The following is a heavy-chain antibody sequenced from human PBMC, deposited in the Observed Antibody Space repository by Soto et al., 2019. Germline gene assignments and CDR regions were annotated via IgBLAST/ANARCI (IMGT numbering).Heavy chain of an antibody. CDR2: ISISKGKT. CDR1: GYTFLNYD. V-gene: IGHV1-18*01. CDR3: GQKGYIGTFGWDV. Sequence: QVQLVQSGAEVKRPGASVKVSCKASGYTFLNYDVAWVRRAPGQGLEWLGWISISKGKTYYEQRLQGRLRRTTETATTTAYMEVPSLRSTDTAEYFWGQKGYIGTFGWDVWAKGPLSPSP. D-gene: IGHD3-16*01. J-gene: IGHJ6*02.